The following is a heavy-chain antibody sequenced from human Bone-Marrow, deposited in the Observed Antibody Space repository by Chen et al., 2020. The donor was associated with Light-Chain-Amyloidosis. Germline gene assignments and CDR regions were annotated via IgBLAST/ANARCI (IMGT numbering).Heavy chain of an antibody. Sequence: VQLEQSGPEVKKPGESLKISCKGSGYTVPNYWTGWVRQMPGKGLEWMGVIDPDDSDARYSPSFEGQVTISADKSITTAYLQWRSLKASDTAMYYCARRRDGYNFDYWGQGTLVTVSS. D-gene: IGHD5-12*01. CDR3: ARRRDGYNFDY. V-gene: IGHV5-51*01. CDR2: IDPDDSDA. CDR1: GYTVPNYW. J-gene: IGHJ4*02.